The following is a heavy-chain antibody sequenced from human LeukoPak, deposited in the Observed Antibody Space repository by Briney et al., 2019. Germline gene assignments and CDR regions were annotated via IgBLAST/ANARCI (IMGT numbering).Heavy chain of an antibody. J-gene: IGHJ4*02. CDR1: GFSFSNYW. Sequence: GGSLRLSCAASGFSFSNYWMHWVRQAPGKGLVWVTRMNSDGSATYYADSVQGRFTISRDNAKNTLYLQMNSLRAEDTAMYFCANGPNYCDSWGQGTLVTVSS. V-gene: IGHV3-74*01. CDR2: MNSDGSAT. CDR3: ANGPNYCDS.